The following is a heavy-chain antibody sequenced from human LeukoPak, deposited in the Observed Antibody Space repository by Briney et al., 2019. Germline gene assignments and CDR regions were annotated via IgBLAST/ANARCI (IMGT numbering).Heavy chain of an antibody. CDR3: ARRAVYYYYGMDV. D-gene: IGHD6-25*01. CDR2: INPNSGGT. V-gene: IGHV1-2*02. Sequence: ASVKVSCKASGYTFTGYYMHWVRQAPGQGLEWMGWINPNSGGTNYAQKFQGRVTMTRDTSISTAYMELSRLKSDDTAVYYCARRAVYYYYGMDVWGQGSTVTVSS. J-gene: IGHJ6*02. CDR1: GYTFTGYY.